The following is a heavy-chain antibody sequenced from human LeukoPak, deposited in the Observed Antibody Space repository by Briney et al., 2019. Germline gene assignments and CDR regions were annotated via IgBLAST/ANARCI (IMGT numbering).Heavy chain of an antibody. J-gene: IGHJ4*02. CDR1: GFTFSSYE. CDR2: ISSSGSTI. D-gene: IGHD3-22*01. V-gene: IGHV3-48*03. Sequence: GGSLRLSCAASGFTFSSYEMNWVRQAPGKGLEWVSYISSSGSTIYYADSVKGRFTISRDNSENTLYLQMNSLRAEDTAVYYCAKSPYYYETSGSDCWGQGTPVTVSS. CDR3: AKSPYYYETSGSDC.